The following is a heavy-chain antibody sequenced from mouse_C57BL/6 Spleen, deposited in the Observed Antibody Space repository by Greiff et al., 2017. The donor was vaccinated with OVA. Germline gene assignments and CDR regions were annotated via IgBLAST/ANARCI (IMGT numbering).Heavy chain of an antibody. J-gene: IGHJ3*01. CDR3: ASYYYGSSPRFAY. CDR2: ISGGGGNT. CDR1: GFTFSSYT. D-gene: IGHD1-1*01. V-gene: IGHV5-9*01. Sequence: EVQRVESGGGLVKPGGSLKLSCAASGFTFSSYTMSWVRQTPEKRLEWVATISGGGGNTYYPDSVKGRFTISRDNAKNTLYLQMSSLRSEDTALYYCASYYYGSSPRFAYWGQGTLVTVSA.